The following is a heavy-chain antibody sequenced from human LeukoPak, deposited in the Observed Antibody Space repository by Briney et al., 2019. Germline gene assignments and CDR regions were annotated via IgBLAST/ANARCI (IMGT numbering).Heavy chain of an antibody. CDR3: ARWAIAAAGTGFDY. V-gene: IGHV1-3*01. CDR1: GYTFTSYA. CDR2: INAGNGNT. J-gene: IGHJ4*02. D-gene: IGHD6-13*01. Sequence: GASVKVSCKASGYTFTSYAMHWVRQAPGQRLEWMGWINAGNGNTKYSQKFQGRVTITRDTSASTAYIELSSLRSEDTAVYYCARWAIAAAGTGFDYWGQGTLVTVSS.